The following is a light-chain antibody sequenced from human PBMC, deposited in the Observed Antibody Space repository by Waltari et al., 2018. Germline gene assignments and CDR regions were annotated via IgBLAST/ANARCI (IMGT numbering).Light chain of an antibody. CDR2: AAS. CDR1: QTITNY. Sequence: DIQVTQSPSSLSASVGDSVIITCRKSQTITNYLNWYQQKPGKAPQLLIYAASDLQSGVPSRFSGSGSGTDFTLTISSLQPDDFATYFCQQTYSVPLTFGGGTRVEIK. J-gene: IGKJ4*01. CDR3: QQTYSVPLT. V-gene: IGKV1-39*01.